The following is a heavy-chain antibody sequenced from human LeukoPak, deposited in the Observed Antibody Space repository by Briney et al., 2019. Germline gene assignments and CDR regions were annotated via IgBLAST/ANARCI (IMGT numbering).Heavy chain of an antibody. V-gene: IGHV4-34*01. D-gene: IGHD4-23*01. J-gene: IGHJ4*02. CDR1: GGSFSGYY. CDR2: INHSGST. Sequence: SETLSLTCAVYGGSFSGYYWSWIRQPPGKGLEWIGEINHSGSTNYSPSLKSRVTISVDTSKNQFSLKLSSVTAADTAVYYCARGGNSPRGIDYWGQGTLVTVSS. CDR3: ARGGNSPRGIDY.